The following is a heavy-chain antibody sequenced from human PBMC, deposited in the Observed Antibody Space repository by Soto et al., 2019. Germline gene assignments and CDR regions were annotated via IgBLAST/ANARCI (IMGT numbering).Heavy chain of an antibody. D-gene: IGHD5-12*01. V-gene: IGHV1-18*01. CDR1: GSTVTSYG. CDR2: ISAYNGNT. CDR3: ASCLAGYSGYDVMYNWFDP. Sequence: QVQLVQSGAEVKKPGASLKVSCKASGSTVTSYGISWVRQAPGQGLEWMGRISAYNGNTNYAQKFQGRFTMTTDTSTSTAYMELRGLRSDDTAVYYCASCLAGYSGYDVMYNWFDPWCQGTLVTVS. J-gene: IGHJ5*02.